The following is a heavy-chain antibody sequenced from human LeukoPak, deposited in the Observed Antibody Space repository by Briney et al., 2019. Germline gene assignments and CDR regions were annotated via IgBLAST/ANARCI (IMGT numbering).Heavy chain of an antibody. CDR3: VRGISPGSGWFFDI. J-gene: IGHJ3*02. D-gene: IGHD6-19*01. Sequence: GSLRLSCAASGFTFSSYAMSWVRQPPGKGLEWVGEIHLSGSTNYNPSLKSRVTISGDKSKNQFSLKLSSVTAADTAVYYCVRGISPGSGWFFDIWGQGTMVTVSS. CDR1: GFTFSSYAM. CDR2: IHLSGST. V-gene: IGHV4-4*02.